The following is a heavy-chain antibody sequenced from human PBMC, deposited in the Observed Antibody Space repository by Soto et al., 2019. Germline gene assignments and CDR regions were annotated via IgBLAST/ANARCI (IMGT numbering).Heavy chain of an antibody. CDR1: GGTFSSYT. CDR2: IIPILGIA. V-gene: IGHV1-69*02. Sequence: QVQLVQSGAEVKKPGSSVKVSCKASGGTFSSYTISWVRQAPGQGLEWMGRIIPILGIANYAQKFQGRVMITADTSTRRAHMAPSRLSCADTAVYSWATGQQLPPPFPGVLPSRTPQASHWGQAAVVSVSS. CDR3: ATGQQLPPPFPGVLPSRTPQASH. J-gene: IGHJ4*02. D-gene: IGHD6-13*01.